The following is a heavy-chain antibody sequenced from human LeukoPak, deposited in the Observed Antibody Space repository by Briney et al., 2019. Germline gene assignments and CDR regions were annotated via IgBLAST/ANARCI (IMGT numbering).Heavy chain of an antibody. CDR1: GYTFTSYY. J-gene: IGHJ4*02. CDR3: ARSIAVAGTGDY. D-gene: IGHD6-19*01. V-gene: IGHV1-46*01. CDR2: INPSGGST. Sequence: ASVKVSCTASGYTFTSYYMHWVRQAPGQGLEWMGIINPSGGSTSYAQKFQGRVTMTRDTSTSTVYMELSSLRSEDTAVYYCARSIAVAGTGDYWGQGTLVTVSS.